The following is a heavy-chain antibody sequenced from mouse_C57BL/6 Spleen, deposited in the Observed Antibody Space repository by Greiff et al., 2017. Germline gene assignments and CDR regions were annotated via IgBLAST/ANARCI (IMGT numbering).Heavy chain of an antibody. V-gene: IGHV1-72*01. CDR1: GYTFTSYW. J-gene: IGHJ2*01. Sequence: QVQLQQPGAELVKPGASAKLSCKASGYTFTSYWMHWVKQRPGRGLEWIGRIAPNSGGNKYNEKFMSKATLTVDKPSSTAYMQLSSLTSEDSAVYYCARSDYYGMTYYCDDWGQGTTLTVSS. CDR3: ARSDYYGMTYYCDD. CDR2: IAPNSGGN. D-gene: IGHD1-1*01.